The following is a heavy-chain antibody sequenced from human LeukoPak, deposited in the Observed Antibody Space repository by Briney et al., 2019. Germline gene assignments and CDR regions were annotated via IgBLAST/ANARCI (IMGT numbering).Heavy chain of an antibody. D-gene: IGHD6-13*01. V-gene: IGHV4-59*08. CDR2: IYYSGST. Sequence: NASETLSLTCTVSGGSISSYYWSWLRQPPGKGLEGIGYIYYSGSTNYNPSLKSRVTISVDRSKSQFSLKVSSVTAADTAVYYCARHIAAAGRFDYWGQGTLVTVSS. CDR1: GGSISSYY. CDR3: ARHIAAAGRFDY. J-gene: IGHJ4*02.